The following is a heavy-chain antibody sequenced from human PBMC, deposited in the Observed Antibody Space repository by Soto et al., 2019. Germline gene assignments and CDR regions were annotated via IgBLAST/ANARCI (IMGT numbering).Heavy chain of an antibody. CDR1: GSFFGTYA. D-gene: IGHD2-2*01. J-gene: IGHJ4*01. CDR2: ISGSGDTK. Sequence: PGGSLRLSCAASGSFFGTYAMSWVRQAPGKGLEWVSAISGSGDTKYYADSVKGRFTASRDNSKNTLYLQMSSLRAEDTALYYCTTGLDAENPGADCWGPGTPARVSS. CDR3: TTGLDAENPGADC. V-gene: IGHV3-23*01.